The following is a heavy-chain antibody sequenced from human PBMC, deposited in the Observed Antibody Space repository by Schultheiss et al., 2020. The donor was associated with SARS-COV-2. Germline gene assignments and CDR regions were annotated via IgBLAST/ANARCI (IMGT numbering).Heavy chain of an antibody. D-gene: IGHD7-27*01. CDR3: ARDPSLTGEGYFDY. J-gene: IGHJ4*02. CDR2: RYYSGST. Sequence: SETLSLTCTVSGGSVSSGSYYWTWIRQPPGKGLEWIGYRYYSGSTYYNPSLKSRVTISVDTSKNQFSLKLSSVTAADTAVYYCARDPSLTGEGYFDYWGQGTLVTVSS. CDR1: GGSVSSGSYY. V-gene: IGHV4-61*01.